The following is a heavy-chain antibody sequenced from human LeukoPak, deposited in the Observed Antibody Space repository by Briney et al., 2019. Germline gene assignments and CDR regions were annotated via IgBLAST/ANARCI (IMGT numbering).Heavy chain of an antibody. CDR3: ARVKPLGCSSTSRYNAFDI. V-gene: IGHV1-2*02. Sequence: GASVKVSCKASGYTFTGYYMHWVRQAPGQGLEWMGWINPNSGGTNYAQKFQGRVTMTRDTSISTAYMELSRLRSDDTAVYYCARVKPLGCSSTSRYNAFDIWGQGTMVTVSS. J-gene: IGHJ3*02. D-gene: IGHD2-2*02. CDR1: GYTFTGYY. CDR2: INPNSGGT.